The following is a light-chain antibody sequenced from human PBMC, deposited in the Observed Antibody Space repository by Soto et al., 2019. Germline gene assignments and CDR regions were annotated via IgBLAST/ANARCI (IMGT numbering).Light chain of an antibody. CDR3: QQYGSSPRT. Sequence: EIVLTQSPGTLSLSPGERATLSCKASQSVSSSFFAWYQQKPGQAPRLLIYGTSNRATGIPDRFSGGGSGTDFNLSINRLEPEDFAVYYCQQYGSSPRTFGQGTKVEIK. CDR1: QSVSSSF. J-gene: IGKJ1*01. V-gene: IGKV3-20*01. CDR2: GTS.